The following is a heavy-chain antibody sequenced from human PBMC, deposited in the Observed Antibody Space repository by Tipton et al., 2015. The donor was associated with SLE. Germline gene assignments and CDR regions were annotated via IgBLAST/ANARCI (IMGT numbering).Heavy chain of an antibody. CDR2: IYYSGST. CDR1: GGSFSGYY. J-gene: IGHJ4*02. V-gene: IGHV4-34*01. Sequence: TLSLTCAVYGGSFSGYYWSWIRQPPGKGLEWIGSIYYSGSTYYNPSLKSRVTISVDTSKNQFSLKLSSVTAADTAVYYCARTEQGTGSYYRLVFEIWGQGTLVTVSS. D-gene: IGHD3-10*01. CDR3: ARTEQGTGSYYRLVFEI.